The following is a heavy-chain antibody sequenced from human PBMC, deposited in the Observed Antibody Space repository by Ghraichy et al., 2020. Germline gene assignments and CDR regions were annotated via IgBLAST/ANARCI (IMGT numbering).Heavy chain of an antibody. CDR3: ARDGRGYSGFDPDY. CDR2: ISGSSNTI. Sequence: GESLNISCAASGFTFSSYSMNWVRQTPGKGLEWLSYISGSSNTIYYADSVTGRFTISRDNAKNSLYLQMNSLRDEDTALYYCARDGRGYSGFDPDYWGQGTLVTVSS. J-gene: IGHJ4*02. CDR1: GFTFSSYS. D-gene: IGHD5-12*01. V-gene: IGHV3-48*02.